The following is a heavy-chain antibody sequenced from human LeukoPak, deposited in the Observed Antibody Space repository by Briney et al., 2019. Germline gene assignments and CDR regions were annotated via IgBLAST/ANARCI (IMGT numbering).Heavy chain of an antibody. CDR2: IYHSGST. CDR3: ARQGWELLAAFDI. V-gene: IGHV4-38-2*01. CDR1: GYSISSGYY. D-gene: IGHD1-26*01. J-gene: IGHJ3*02. Sequence: SETLSLTCAVSGYSISSGYYWGWIRQPPGKGLEWIGSIYHSGSTYYNPSPKSRVTISVDTSKNQFSLKLSSMTAADTAVYYCARQGWELLAAFDIWGQGTMVTVSS.